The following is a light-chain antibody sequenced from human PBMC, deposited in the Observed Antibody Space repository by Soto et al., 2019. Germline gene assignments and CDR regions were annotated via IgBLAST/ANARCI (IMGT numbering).Light chain of an antibody. CDR3: LQDKT. CDR2: GSS. Sequence: EIVLTQSPATLSVSPGERATLSCRASQSVSTNLAWYQQKLGQAPRVLTYGSSSRATGVPARFSGSGSGTEFTLTISSLQSEDSGIYYCLQDKTFGQGTKVDIK. CDR1: QSVSTN. J-gene: IGKJ1*01. V-gene: IGKV3-15*01.